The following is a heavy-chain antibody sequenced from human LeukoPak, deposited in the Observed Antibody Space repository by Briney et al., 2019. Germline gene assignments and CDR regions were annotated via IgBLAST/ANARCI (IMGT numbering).Heavy chain of an antibody. D-gene: IGHD3-3*01. V-gene: IGHV1-18*01. J-gene: IGHJ6*03. CDR3: ARVGETYYDFWSGYYEGYYYYYMDV. CDR1: GYTFTSYG. Sequence: SVKVSCKASGYTFTSYGISWVRQAPGQGLEWMGWISAYNGNTNYAQKLQGRVTMTTDTSTSTAYMELRSLRSDDTAVYYCARVGETYYDFWSGYYEGYYYYYMDVWGKGTTVTVSS. CDR2: ISAYNGNT.